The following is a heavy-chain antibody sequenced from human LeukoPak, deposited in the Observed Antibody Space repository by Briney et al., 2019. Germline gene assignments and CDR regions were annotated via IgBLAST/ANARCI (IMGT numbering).Heavy chain of an antibody. CDR2: ISGSGDNT. Sequence: GGSLRLSCAVSGFTFSHYAMTWVRQAPGKGLEWVSTISGSGDNTYYADSVKGRFTISRDNSKNTLYLHLNSLRAEDTAVYYCAKDLWAMTTVTSADYWGQGALVTVSS. CDR1: GFTFSHYA. J-gene: IGHJ4*02. CDR3: AKDLWAMTTVTSADY. D-gene: IGHD4-17*01. V-gene: IGHV3-23*01.